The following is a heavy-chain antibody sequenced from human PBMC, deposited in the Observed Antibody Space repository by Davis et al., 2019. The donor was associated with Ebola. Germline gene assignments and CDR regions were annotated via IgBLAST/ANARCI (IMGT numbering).Heavy chain of an antibody. V-gene: IGHV1-8*03. Sequence: ASVKDSCKASGYRLTSTDVNWVRQATGQRLEWMGYMNPHSANTGYAQRFQGRITITRNISINTAYMELTSPKSEDTSVYFCARSSVSFRGNFRSFDLWGRGTQVTVSS. CDR3: ARSSVSFRGNFRSFDL. D-gene: IGHD3-16*02. CDR2: MNPHSANT. CDR1: GYRLTSTD. J-gene: IGHJ2*01.